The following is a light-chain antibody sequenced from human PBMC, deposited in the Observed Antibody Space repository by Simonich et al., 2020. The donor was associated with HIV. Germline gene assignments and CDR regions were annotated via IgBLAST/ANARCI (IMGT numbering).Light chain of an antibody. J-gene: IGKJ2*01. Sequence: DIQMTQSQSSVSASVGDRVTITCRASQGISNWLAWYQQKPGKAPKLLIYAASSLQSGVPSRFSGSGSGTEFTLTISSLQPDDFATYYCQQYNNYLYTFGQGTKLEIK. V-gene: IGKV1D-16*01. CDR2: AAS. CDR1: QGISNW. CDR3: QQYNNYLYT.